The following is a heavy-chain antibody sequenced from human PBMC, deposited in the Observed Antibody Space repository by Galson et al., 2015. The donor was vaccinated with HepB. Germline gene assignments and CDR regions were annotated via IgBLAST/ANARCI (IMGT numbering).Heavy chain of an antibody. CDR3: TTAWSGAGNSFYDY. CDR2: IKSKTDAGTT. CDR1: GFTFSNAW. J-gene: IGHJ4*02. D-gene: IGHD4-23*01. Sequence: SLRLSCAASGFTFSNAWMNWVRQAPGKGLEWVGRIKSKTDAGTTDYAAPVKGRFTISRDDSKNTLYLQMNGLKTEDTAVYYCTTAWSGAGNSFYDYWGQGTLVTVSS. V-gene: IGHV3-15*01.